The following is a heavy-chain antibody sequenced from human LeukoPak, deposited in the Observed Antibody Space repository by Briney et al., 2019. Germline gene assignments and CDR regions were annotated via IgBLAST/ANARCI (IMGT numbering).Heavy chain of an antibody. Sequence: GGSLRLSCAPSGFTFSSHGMSWVRQAPGKGLEWVSTISGSGDNTYYADSVKGRFTISRDNSKNTLYLEMNSLRAEDTAVYYCAKDIGSYYDYWGQGILVTVSS. CDR1: GFTFSSHG. CDR2: ISGSGDNT. D-gene: IGHD3-10*01. V-gene: IGHV3-23*01. J-gene: IGHJ4*02. CDR3: AKDIGSYYDY.